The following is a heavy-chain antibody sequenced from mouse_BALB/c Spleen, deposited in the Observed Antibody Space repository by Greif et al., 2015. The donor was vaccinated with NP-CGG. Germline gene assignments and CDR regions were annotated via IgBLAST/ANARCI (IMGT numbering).Heavy chain of an antibody. CDR2: IDPSDRYT. CDR1: GYTFTSYW. Sequence: QVQLQQSGAELVKPGASVKMSCKASGYTFTSYWMHWVKQRPGQGLEWIGTIDPSDRYTSYNQKFKGKATLTVDTSSSTAYMQLSSLTSEDSAVYYCTRKGLIYFDYWRQGTTLTVSS. CDR3: TRKGLIYFDY. J-gene: IGHJ2*01. V-gene: IGHV1S127*01. D-gene: IGHD3-1*01.